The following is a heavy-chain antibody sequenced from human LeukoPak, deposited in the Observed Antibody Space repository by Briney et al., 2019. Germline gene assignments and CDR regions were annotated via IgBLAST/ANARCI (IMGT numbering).Heavy chain of an antibody. CDR1: GYTFTNYG. Sequence: ASVKVSCKASGYTFTNYGITWVRQAPGQGLEWMGWISAYNGKTNYAQKHQGRVTMTTDTSTSTAYMELRSLRSDDTAVYYCARGAPYLDFDYWGQGTLVTVSS. J-gene: IGHJ4*02. V-gene: IGHV1-18*01. CDR2: ISAYNGKT. CDR3: ARGAPYLDFDY.